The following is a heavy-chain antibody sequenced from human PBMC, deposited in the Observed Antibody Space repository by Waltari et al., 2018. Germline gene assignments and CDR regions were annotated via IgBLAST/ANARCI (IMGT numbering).Heavy chain of an antibody. V-gene: IGHV5-51*01. J-gene: IGHJ4*02. D-gene: IGHD3-10*01. CDR1: GYSFSGSW. CDR3: ARHRPEGSGSYGFDF. Sequence: AEVKKPGESLKISRKGSGYSFSGSWIGWVRQMPGKGLQWMGVIYPGDSDTRYSPSFQGRVTISVDKSISTAYLQWSSLQASDTAMYYCARHRPEGSGSYGFDFWGQGSLVTVSS. CDR2: IYPGDSDT.